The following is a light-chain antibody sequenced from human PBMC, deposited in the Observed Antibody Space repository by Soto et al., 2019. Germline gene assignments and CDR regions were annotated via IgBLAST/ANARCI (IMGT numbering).Light chain of an antibody. V-gene: IGKV3-11*01. CDR3: QQRSNWPPLT. CDR1: QSVSNNY. J-gene: IGKJ5*01. Sequence: EIVLTQSLGTLSLSPEERATLTCRASQSVSNNYLAWYQQKPGQAPRLLIYGASNRATGIPDRFSGSGSGTDFTLTISSLEPEDFAVYYCQQRSNWPPLTFGQGTRLEIK. CDR2: GAS.